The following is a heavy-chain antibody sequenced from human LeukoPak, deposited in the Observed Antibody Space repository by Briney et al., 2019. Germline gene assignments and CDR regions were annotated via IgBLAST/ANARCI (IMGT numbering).Heavy chain of an antibody. V-gene: IGHV3-30-3*01. D-gene: IGHD4-23*01. CDR3: ARDGQGGKRGLFDY. J-gene: IGHJ4*02. CDR2: ISYDGSNK. CDR1: GFTFSSYA. Sequence: GGSLRLSCAGSGFTFSSYAMHRVRQAPGKGLEWVAVISYDGSNKYYADSVKGRFTISRDKSKNTLYLQMNSLRAEDTAVYYCARDGQGGKRGLFDYWGQGTLVTVSS.